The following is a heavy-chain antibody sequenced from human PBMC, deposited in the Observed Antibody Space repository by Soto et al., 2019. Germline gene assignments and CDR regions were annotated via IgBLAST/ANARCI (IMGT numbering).Heavy chain of an antibody. J-gene: IGHJ5*02. CDR2: ISGSGGNT. V-gene: IGHV3-23*01. Sequence: EVQLLESGGGLVQPGGSLRLSCAASGFTFSRYAMIWVRQAPGKGLEWISDISGSGGNTHYADSVNGRFTISRDNSNNMLYLQMNSLRAEDTAIYYCAKWAVVAGRGWFDPWGQGTLVTVSS. CDR1: GFTFSRYA. D-gene: IGHD2-15*01. CDR3: AKWAVVAGRGWFDP.